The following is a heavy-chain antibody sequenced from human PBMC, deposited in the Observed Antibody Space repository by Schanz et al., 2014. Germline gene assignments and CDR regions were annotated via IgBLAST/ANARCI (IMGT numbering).Heavy chain of an antibody. Sequence: VQLLESGGGLVQPGGSLRLSCTASGFPFSDYFMAWIRQPPGRGLEWVSYIGNGGVTIYYADSVKGRFTISRDNSKNSLYLQMNSLRAEDTAVYHCVSSGSYSSYAFWGQGTLVTVSS. J-gene: IGHJ4*02. CDR3: VSSGSYSSYAF. V-gene: IGHV3-11*04. CDR2: IGNGGVTI. CDR1: GFPFSDYF. D-gene: IGHD3-10*01.